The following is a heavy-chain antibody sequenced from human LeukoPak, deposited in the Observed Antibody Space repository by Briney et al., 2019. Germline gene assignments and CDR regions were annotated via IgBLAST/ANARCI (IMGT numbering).Heavy chain of an antibody. V-gene: IGHV1-46*01. D-gene: IGHD3-3*01. J-gene: IGHJ5*02. CDR2: INPSGGST. CDR3: ARGEGGYDFWSGFKGWFDP. CDR1: GYTFTSYY. Sequence: GASVKVSCKASGYTFTSYYMHWVRQAPGQGLEWMGIINPSGGSTSYAQKFQGRVTITRDTSASTAYMELSSLRSEDMAVYYCARGEGGYDFWSGFKGWFDPWGQGTLVTVSS.